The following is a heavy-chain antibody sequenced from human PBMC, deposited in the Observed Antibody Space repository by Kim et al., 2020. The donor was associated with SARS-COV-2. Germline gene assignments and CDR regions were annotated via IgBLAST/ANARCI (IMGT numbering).Heavy chain of an antibody. Sequence: SETLSLTCTVSGGSISSGGYYWSWIRQHPGKGLEWIGYIYYSGSTYYNPSLKSRVTISVDTSKNQFSLKLSSVTAADTAVYYCARVTIRGGYCSGGSCYYGWFDPWGQGTLVTVSS. CDR2: IYYSGST. J-gene: IGHJ5*02. D-gene: IGHD2-15*01. CDR3: ARVTIRGGYCSGGSCYYGWFDP. V-gene: IGHV4-31*03. CDR1: GGSISSGGYY.